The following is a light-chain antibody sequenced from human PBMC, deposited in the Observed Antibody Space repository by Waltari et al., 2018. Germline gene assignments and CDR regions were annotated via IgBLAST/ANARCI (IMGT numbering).Light chain of an antibody. J-gene: IGKJ4*01. CDR1: QSISNW. Sequence: DIQMTQSPSTLSVSVGDRVTITCRASQSISNWLAWYQQKPGKAPKLLIYKASTLESGVPSRFSGSGSGTEFTLTSSSLQPDDFATYYCQQYNSYSLLTFGGGTKVEIK. CDR2: KAS. CDR3: QQYNSYSLLT. V-gene: IGKV1-5*03.